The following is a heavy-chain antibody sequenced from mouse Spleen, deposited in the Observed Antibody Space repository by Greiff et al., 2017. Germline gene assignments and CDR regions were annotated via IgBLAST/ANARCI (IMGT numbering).Heavy chain of an antibody. CDR2: IDPSDSET. J-gene: IGHJ2*01. Sequence: QVHVKQSGAELVRPGSSVKLSCKASGYTFTSYWMHWVKQRPIQGLEWIGNIDPSDSETHYNQKFKDKATLTVDKSSSTAYMQLSSLTSEDSAVYYCAIGYSYGTYFDYWGQGTTLTVSS. V-gene: IGHV1-52*01. CDR3: AIGYSYGTYFDY. CDR1: GYTFTSYW. D-gene: IGHD2-3*01.